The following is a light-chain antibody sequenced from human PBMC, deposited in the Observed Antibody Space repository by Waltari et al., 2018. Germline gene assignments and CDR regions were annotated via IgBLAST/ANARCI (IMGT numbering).Light chain of an antibody. CDR1: QSVGNT. V-gene: IGKV3D-15*01. CDR2: GAS. Sequence: EIVMTQSPATLSVSPGERATLSCRASQSVGNTLVWYQHKPGQAPRLLMYGASIRSVDFPSRFSGSGSGTEFTLTISGLQSEDFALYYCQQYYNWPRTFGQGTKVEIK. CDR3: QQYYNWPRT. J-gene: IGKJ1*01.